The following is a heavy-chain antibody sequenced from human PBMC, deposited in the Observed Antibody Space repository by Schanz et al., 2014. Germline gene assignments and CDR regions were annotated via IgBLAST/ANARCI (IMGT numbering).Heavy chain of an antibody. V-gene: IGHV1-18*04. CDR1: GYNFNRHD. CDR2: ISGYNGNT. CDR3: ARGWGYDALTGYVF. Sequence: QVQLVQSGPEVKKPGASVRLSCKASGYNFNRHDISWVRQAPGQGLEWMGWISGYNGNTNYAPKVQDRVTMTTDTSTSTAYMELRSLRSDDTAVYYCARGWGYDALTGYVFWGQGTLVTVSS. D-gene: IGHD3-9*01. J-gene: IGHJ4*02.